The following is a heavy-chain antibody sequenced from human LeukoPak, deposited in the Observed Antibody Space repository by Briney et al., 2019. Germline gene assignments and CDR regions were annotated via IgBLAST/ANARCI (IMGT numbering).Heavy chain of an antibody. CDR1: GFTFSSYW. D-gene: IGHD3-10*01. CDR2: IKQDGSEK. V-gene: IGHV3-7*03. Sequence: PGGSLRLSCAASGFTFSSYWMSWVRQAPGKGLERVANIKQDGSEKYYVDSVKGRFTISRDNAKNSLYLQMNSLRAEDTAVYYCARGTYGSGILYYGMDVWGQGTTVTVSS. J-gene: IGHJ6*02. CDR3: ARGTYGSGILYYGMDV.